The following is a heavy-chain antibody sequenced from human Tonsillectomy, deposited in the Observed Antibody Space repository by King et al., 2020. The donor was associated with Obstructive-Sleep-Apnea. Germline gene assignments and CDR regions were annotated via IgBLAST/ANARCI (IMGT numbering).Heavy chain of an antibody. Sequence: VQLVESGGGLAQPGGYLRLSCAASGFTFSSYWLYWVRQSPGKGLVWVSRLNIDGSSTNYADSVKGRFTIFRDNAKNTLYLQMNSLRAADTAVYYCARDYFMGGDNSGYWKNWGQGTLVTVSS. D-gene: IGHD3-22*01. J-gene: IGHJ4*02. V-gene: IGHV3-74*01. CDR2: LNIDGSST. CDR1: GFTFSSYW. CDR3: ARDYFMGGDNSGYWKN.